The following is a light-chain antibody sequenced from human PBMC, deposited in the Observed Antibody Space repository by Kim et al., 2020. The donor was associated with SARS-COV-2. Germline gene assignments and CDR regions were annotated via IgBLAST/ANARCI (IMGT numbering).Light chain of an antibody. CDR2: KAS. CDR3: QQYKSYAWT. Sequence: DIQMTQSPSTLSASVGGRVTITCRASQSISSWLAWYQQKPGKAPKLLIYKASSLESGVPPRFSGSGSGTEFTLTISSLQPDDFATYYCQQYKSYAWTFGQGTKVDIK. J-gene: IGKJ1*01. CDR1: QSISSW. V-gene: IGKV1-5*03.